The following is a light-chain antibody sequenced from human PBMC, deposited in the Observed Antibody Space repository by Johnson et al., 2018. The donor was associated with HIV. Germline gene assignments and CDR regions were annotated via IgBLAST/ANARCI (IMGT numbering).Light chain of an antibody. Sequence: QSVLTQPPSVSAAPGQKVTISCSGSSSNIGNNSVSWYQQVPGTAPKLLIYDNNKRPSGIPDRFSGSKSGTSATLGITGLQTGDEADYYCGTWDSSLSAHYVFGTGTKVTVL. CDR3: GTWDSSLSAHYV. V-gene: IGLV1-51*01. CDR2: DNN. J-gene: IGLJ1*01. CDR1: SSNIGNNS.